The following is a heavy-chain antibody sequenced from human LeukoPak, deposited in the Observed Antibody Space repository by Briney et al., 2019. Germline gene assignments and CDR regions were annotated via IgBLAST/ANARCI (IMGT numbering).Heavy chain of an antibody. J-gene: IGHJ3*02. CDR1: GGSISSGDYY. CDR2: IYYSGST. D-gene: IGHD3-3*01. Sequence: PSQTLSLTCTVSGGSISSGDYYWSWIRQPPGKGLEWIGYIYYSGSTYYNPSLKSRVTMSVDTSKNQFSLKLSSVTAADTAVYYCARGLRFLEWLSHHDAFDIWGQGTMVTVSS. CDR3: ARGLRFLEWLSHHDAFDI. V-gene: IGHV4-30-4*08.